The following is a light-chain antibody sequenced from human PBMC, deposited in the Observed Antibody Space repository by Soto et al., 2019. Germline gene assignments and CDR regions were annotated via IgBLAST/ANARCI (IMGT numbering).Light chain of an antibody. CDR2: VAS. V-gene: IGKV1-39*01. Sequence: DIQMTQSPSSLSASVGDRVTVTCRASQSIDTYLNWYQQRPGQAPKLLIYVASTLQSGFPSRFSGRGSGTHFTLTISSLQPEDFATYYCQQNQDIPPTFGQGTRVERK. CDR3: QQNQDIPPT. CDR1: QSIDTY. J-gene: IGKJ1*01.